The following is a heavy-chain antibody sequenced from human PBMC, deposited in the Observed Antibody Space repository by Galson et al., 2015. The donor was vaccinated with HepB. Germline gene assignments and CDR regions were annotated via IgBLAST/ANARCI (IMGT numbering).Heavy chain of an antibody. D-gene: IGHD6-19*01. J-gene: IGHJ3*02. CDR3: ARGGISSGWYFGHRTDAFDI. V-gene: IGHV1-69*13. CDR2: IIPIFGTA. Sequence: SVKVSCKASGGTFSSYAISWVRQAPGQGLEWMGGIIPIFGTANYAQKFQGRVTITADESTSTAYMELSSLRSEDTAVYYCARGGISSGWYFGHRTDAFDIWGQGTMVTVSS. CDR1: GGTFSSYA.